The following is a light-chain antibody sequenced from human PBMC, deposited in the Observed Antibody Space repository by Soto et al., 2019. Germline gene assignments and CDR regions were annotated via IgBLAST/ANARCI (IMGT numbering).Light chain of an antibody. CDR3: QQYNNWPGT. CDR2: SAS. CDR1: QSVSSN. Sequence: ILMAQSPATLSVSPGERATLSCRASQSVSSNLAWYQQKPGQAPRLLIYSASTRATAIPARFSGSGSGTAFTLTISSLQSEDCAPYYCQQYNNWPGTFGQGTKVDI. J-gene: IGKJ1*01. V-gene: IGKV3-15*01.